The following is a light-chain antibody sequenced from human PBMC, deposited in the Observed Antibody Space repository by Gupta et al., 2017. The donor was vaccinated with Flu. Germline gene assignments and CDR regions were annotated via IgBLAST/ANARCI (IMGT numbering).Light chain of an antibody. V-gene: IGKV1-9*01. CDR2: VAY. Sequence: GDRVTIICRASKGIRSYLAWYQKKQGKAPKILIYVAYTLQSGVQSRFSGSGSGKEFTLTIDSLQPEDFAIYYCEQSDTYPFTFGPGTKVDVK. CDR3: EQSDTYPFT. J-gene: IGKJ3*01. CDR1: KGIRSY.